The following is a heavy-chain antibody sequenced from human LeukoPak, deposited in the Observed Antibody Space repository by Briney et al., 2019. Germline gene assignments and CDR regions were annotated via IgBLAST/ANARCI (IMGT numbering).Heavy chain of an antibody. CDR3: ARAWSGYYSYYYMDV. D-gene: IGHD3-3*01. Sequence: SGGSLRLSCAASGFTFSSYSMNWVRQAPGKGLEWVSSISSSSSYIYYADSVKGRFTISRDNAKNSLYLQMNSLRAEDTAVYYCARAWSGYYSYYYMDVWGKGTTVTVSS. CDR2: ISSSSSYI. J-gene: IGHJ6*03. CDR1: GFTFSSYS. V-gene: IGHV3-21*01.